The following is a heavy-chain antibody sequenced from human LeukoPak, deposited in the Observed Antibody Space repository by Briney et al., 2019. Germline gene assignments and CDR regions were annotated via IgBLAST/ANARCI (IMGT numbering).Heavy chain of an antibody. V-gene: IGHV3-7*01. CDR2: ISQDGSET. D-gene: IGHD7-27*01. CDR1: GFTFNSFF. J-gene: IGHJ4*02. Sequence: GGSLRLSCAASGFTFNSFFLNWVRLTPGRELEWVACISQDGSETFYMDSVRGRFTISRDNTKNSLYLQMDSLRAEDTAVYFCVRDLGHSRHYFEYWGQGALVTVSS. CDR3: VRDLGHSRHYFEY.